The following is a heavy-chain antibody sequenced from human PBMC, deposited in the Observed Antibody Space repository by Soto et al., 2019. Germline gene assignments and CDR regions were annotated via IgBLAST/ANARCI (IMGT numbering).Heavy chain of an antibody. V-gene: IGHV1-2*02. J-gene: IGHJ2*01. CDR2: INPNSGGT. Sequence: QVPLVQSGAEVKKPGASVKVSCKASGYTFTGYYMHWVRQAPGQGLEWMGWINPNSGGTNYAQKFQGRVTMTRDTSISTAYMELSRLRSDDTAVYYCARDLEGYCTNGVCENWYFDLWGRGTLVTVSS. CDR3: ARDLEGYCTNGVCENWYFDL. D-gene: IGHD2-8*01. CDR1: GYTFTGYY.